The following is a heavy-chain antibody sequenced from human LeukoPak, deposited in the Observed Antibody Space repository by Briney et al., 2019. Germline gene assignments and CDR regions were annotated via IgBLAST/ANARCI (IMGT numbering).Heavy chain of an antibody. J-gene: IGHJ4*02. V-gene: IGHV3-66*01. Sequence: PGGSLRLSSAASGFTVSSNYMNWVRQAPGKGLEWVSIIYSSGRTYFADSVRGRFTISRDKSKNTVFLQMNSLRAEDTAVYYCARDKWPTPLDYWGQGTLVTVSS. CDR1: GFTVSSNY. CDR3: ARDKWPTPLDY. CDR2: IYSSGRT. D-gene: IGHD2-8*01.